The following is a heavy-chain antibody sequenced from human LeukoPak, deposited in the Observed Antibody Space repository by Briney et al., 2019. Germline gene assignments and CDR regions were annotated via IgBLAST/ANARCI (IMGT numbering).Heavy chain of an antibody. CDR3: AREEYSSSDPFDY. V-gene: IGHV7-4-1*02. J-gene: IGHJ4*02. CDR2: INTNTGNP. D-gene: IGHD6-6*01. CDR1: GYTPTELS. Sequence: ASVTVSCKVSGYTPTELSMHWVRQAPGQGLEWMGWINTNTGNPTYAQGFTGRFVFSLDTSVSTAYLQISSLKAEDTAVYYCAREEYSSSDPFDYWGQGTLVTVSS.